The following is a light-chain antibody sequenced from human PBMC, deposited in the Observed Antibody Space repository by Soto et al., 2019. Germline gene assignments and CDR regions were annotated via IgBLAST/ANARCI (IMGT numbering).Light chain of an antibody. CDR1: TSDIGSYTY. Sequence: QSVLTQPASVSGSPGQSITISCTGTTSDIGSYTYVSWYQVHPGKAPRLMIYEARHRPSGVSDRFSGSQTGNTASLTISGLQTEDEADYYCSSYTRSDALVFGGGTKLTVL. J-gene: IGLJ3*02. CDR3: SSYTRSDALV. CDR2: EAR. V-gene: IGLV2-14*01.